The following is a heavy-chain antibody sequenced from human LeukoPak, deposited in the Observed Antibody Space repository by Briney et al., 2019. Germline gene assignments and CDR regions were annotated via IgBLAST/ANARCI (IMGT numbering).Heavy chain of an antibody. CDR3: AREVTDPITGTGWFYP. V-gene: IGHV3-30*10. D-gene: IGHD1-7*01. CDR2: ISYEGSNK. CDR1: GFTFDNDV. J-gene: IGHJ5*02. Sequence: GGSLRLSCAASGFTFDNDVIHWVRQAPGKGLEWVAVISYEGSNKYYTDSVKGRFTISRDNTKNTLYLQMDSLRAEDMAVYYCAREVTDPITGTGWFYPCGQGTLVTVSS.